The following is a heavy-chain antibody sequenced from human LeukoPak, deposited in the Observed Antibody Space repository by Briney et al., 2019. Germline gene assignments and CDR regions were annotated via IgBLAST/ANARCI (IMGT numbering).Heavy chain of an antibody. CDR3: ARQGGRLAASTNY. D-gene: IGHD6-13*01. V-gene: IGHV4-39*01. CDR1: GGSISSSSYY. Sequence: KPSETLSLTCTVSGGSISSSSYYWGWIRQPPGKGLEWIGSIYYSGSTYYNPSLKSRVTISVDTSKNQFSLKLSSVTAADTAVYYCARQGGRLAASTNYWGQGTLVTVSS. J-gene: IGHJ4*02. CDR2: IYYSGST.